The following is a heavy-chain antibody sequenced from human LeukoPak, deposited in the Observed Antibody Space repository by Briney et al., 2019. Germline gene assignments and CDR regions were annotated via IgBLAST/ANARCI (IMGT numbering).Heavy chain of an antibody. CDR3: AREFHGGHFDY. CDR2: INPGDSST. CDR1: GYTLTSHY. Sequence: ASVTVSCKASGYTLTSHYLHWVRQAPGQGLEWMGMINPGDSSTSYAQNFQGRVTMTRDTSTSTVSMEMSSLRSEDTAVYYCAREFHGGHFDYWGQGTLVTVSS. D-gene: IGHD6-25*01. V-gene: IGHV1-46*01. J-gene: IGHJ4*02.